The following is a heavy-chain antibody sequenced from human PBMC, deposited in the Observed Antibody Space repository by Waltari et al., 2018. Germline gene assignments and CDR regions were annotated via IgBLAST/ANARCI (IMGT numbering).Heavy chain of an antibody. V-gene: IGHV3-66*02. Sequence: EVQVVESGGGLVQPGGSLRLSCAASGFTVSSNYMMWVRQPPGKGLEWVSTLYSGGSTDYADSLRCRFTISRDNSKNTLYLQMNSLTPEDSAVYYCARELPSGGGVGDYWGQGTLVTVSS. CDR2: LYSGGST. CDR1: GFTVSSNY. CDR3: ARELPSGGGVGDY. J-gene: IGHJ4*02. D-gene: IGHD3-16*01.